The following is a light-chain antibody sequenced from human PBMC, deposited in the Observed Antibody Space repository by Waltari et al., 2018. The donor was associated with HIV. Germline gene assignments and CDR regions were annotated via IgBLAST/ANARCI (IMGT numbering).Light chain of an antibody. J-gene: IGKJ1*01. V-gene: IGKV1-39*01. CDR2: AAS. CDR1: QNIRKY. CDR3: QQSYSTPQT. Sequence: DLQMTQSPSSLSASVGDRGTITCRASQNIRKYLNWYQQKPGKTPELLVFAASNLQSGVPSRFRGSGSGTDFTLTISSLQREDFATYYCQQSYSTPQTFGQGTKMEIK.